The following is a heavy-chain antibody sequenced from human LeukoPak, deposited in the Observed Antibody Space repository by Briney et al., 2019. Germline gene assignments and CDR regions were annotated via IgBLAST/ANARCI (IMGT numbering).Heavy chain of an antibody. Sequence: SQTLSLTCAVPGGSVSSGSYYWSWIRQPAGKGLEWIGHIYPTGSTNYNPSLKSRVTISVDTSKNQFSLKLSSVTAADTAVYYCARRSWAARKPFDYWGQGTLVTVSS. V-gene: IGHV4-61*09. CDR3: ARRSWAARKPFDY. CDR1: GGSVSSGSYY. J-gene: IGHJ4*02. CDR2: IYPTGST. D-gene: IGHD6-6*01.